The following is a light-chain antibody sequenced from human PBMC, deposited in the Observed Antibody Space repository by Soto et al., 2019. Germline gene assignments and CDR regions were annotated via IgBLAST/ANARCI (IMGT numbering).Light chain of an antibody. CDR3: QQYNSYSRT. Sequence: DIQMTQSPSTLSASVGDRVAITFRASQSISSWLAWYQQKPGQAPKLLIYDASTLESGVPSRFSGSGSGTEFTLTISSLQPDDFATYYCQQYNSYSRTFGQGTKVDIK. V-gene: IGKV1-5*01. CDR2: DAS. CDR1: QSISSW. J-gene: IGKJ1*01.